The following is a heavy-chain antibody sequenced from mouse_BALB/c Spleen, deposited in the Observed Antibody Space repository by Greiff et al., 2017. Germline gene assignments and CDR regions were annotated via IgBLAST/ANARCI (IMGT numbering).Heavy chain of an antibody. CDR1: GYTFTSYW. D-gene: IGHD1-3*01. V-gene: IGHV1-69*02. Sequence: QVQLQQPGAELVRPGASVKLSCKASGYTFTSYWINWVKQRPGQGLEWIGNIYPSDSDTNYNQKFKDKATLTADKSSSTAYMQLSSPTSEDSAVYYCTREGEVGRDYWGQGTTLTVSS. CDR2: IYPSDSDT. CDR3: TREGEVGRDY. J-gene: IGHJ2*01.